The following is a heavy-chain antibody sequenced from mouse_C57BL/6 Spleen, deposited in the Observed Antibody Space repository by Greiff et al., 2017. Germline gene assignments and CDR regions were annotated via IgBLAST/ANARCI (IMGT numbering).Heavy chain of an antibody. CDR1: GYAFSSSW. CDR2: IYPGDGDT. Sequence: QVQLQQSGPELVKPGASVKISCKASGYAFSSSWMNWVKQRPGKGLEWIGRIYPGDGDTNYNGKFKGKATLTADKSSSTAYMQLSSLTSEDSAVYFCARSGYYGSSSYAMDYWGQGTSVTVSS. D-gene: IGHD1-1*01. V-gene: IGHV1-82*01. CDR3: ARSGYYGSSSYAMDY. J-gene: IGHJ4*01.